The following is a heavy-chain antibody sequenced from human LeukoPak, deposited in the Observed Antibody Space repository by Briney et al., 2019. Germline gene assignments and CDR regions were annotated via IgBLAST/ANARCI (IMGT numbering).Heavy chain of an antibody. D-gene: IGHD6-6*01. CDR2: INWNGGST. J-gene: IGHJ4*02. CDR1: GFTFNDHG. Sequence: GGSLRLSCAASGFTFNDHGMSWVRQAPGKGLEWVSGINWNGGSTGYADSVKGRFTISRDNSKNSLYLQMNSLRTEDTALYYCAKPPRRYSSSSGYFDYWGQGTLVTVSS. CDR3: AKPPRRYSSSSGYFDY. V-gene: IGHV3-20*04.